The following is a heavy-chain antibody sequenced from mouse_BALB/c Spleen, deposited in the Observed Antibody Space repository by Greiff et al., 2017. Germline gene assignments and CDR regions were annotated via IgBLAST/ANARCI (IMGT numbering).Heavy chain of an antibody. D-gene: IGHD2-14*01. V-gene: IGHV1-18*01. CDR2: INPYNGGT. CDR3: ARAYYRYEDAMDY. Sequence: SGPELVKPGASMKISCKASGYSFTGYTMNWVKQSHGKNLEWIGLINPYNGGTSYNQKFKGKATLTVDKSSSTAYMELLSLTSEDSAVYYCARAYYRYEDAMDYWGQGTSVTVSS. CDR1: GYSFTGYT. J-gene: IGHJ4*01.